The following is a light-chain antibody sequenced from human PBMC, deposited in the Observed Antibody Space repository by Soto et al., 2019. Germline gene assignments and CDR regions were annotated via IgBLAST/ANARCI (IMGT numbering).Light chain of an antibody. CDR1: SGDVGGYNF. Sequence: QSVLTQPRSVSGSPGQSVTISCTGTSGDVGGYNFVSWYQQHTGKSPTLMIFDVSQRPSGVPDRFSGSKSGNTASLTISGLQADDEAGYYCYSYGGSYTWVFGGGTKLTVL. CDR3: YSYGGSYTWV. J-gene: IGLJ3*02. CDR2: DVS. V-gene: IGLV2-11*01.